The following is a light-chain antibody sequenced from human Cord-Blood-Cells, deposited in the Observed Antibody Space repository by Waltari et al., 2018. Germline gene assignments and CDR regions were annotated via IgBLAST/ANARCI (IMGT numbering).Light chain of an antibody. CDR1: QSSSSY. V-gene: IGKV1-39*01. CDR3: QQSYSTLWGT. Sequence: DIQMTQSPSSLSASVGARATITCRASQSSSSYLNWYQHKPGKAPKLLIYAASSLQSGVPSRFSGSGSGTDFTLTISSLQTEDFATYYCQQSYSTLWGTFGQGTKLEIK. J-gene: IGKJ2*02. CDR2: AAS.